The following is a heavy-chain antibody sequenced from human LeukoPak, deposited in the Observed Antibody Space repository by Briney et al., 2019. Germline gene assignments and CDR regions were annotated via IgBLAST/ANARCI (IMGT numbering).Heavy chain of an antibody. Sequence: GGSLRLSCAASGFTFSSYAMSWVRQAPGKGLEWVSAISGRGGSTYYADSVKGRFTISRDNSKNTLYMQMNSLRAEDTAVYYCAKGKGGSYHTPLSWGQGTLVTVSS. J-gene: IGHJ5*02. V-gene: IGHV3-23*01. CDR3: AKGKGGSYHTPLS. CDR2: ISGRGGST. CDR1: GFTFSSYA. D-gene: IGHD1-26*01.